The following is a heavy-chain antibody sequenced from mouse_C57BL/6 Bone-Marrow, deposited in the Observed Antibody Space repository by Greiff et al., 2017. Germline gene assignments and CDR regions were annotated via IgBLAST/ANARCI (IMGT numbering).Heavy chain of an antibody. J-gene: IGHJ1*03. Sequence: EVQLQQSGPELVKPGASVKIPCKASGYTFTDYNMDWVKQSHGKSLEWIGDINPNNGGTNYNQKFKGKATLTVDKSSSTASMELRSLTSEDTAVYYCAREGVTTVVSHWYFDVWGTGTTVTVSS. CDR1: GYTFTDYN. D-gene: IGHD1-1*01. V-gene: IGHV1-18*01. CDR3: AREGVTTVVSHWYFDV. CDR2: INPNNGGT.